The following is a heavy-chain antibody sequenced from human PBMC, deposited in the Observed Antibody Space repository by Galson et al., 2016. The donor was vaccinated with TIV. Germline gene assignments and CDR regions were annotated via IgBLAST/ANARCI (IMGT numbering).Heavy chain of an antibody. Sequence: SVKVSCKASGYTFTRHYMHWVRQAPGQGLEWMGIINPTTGITTYAQNFQGRVTMTRDTSTSTVQMELSSLRSEDTAVYYCARWFDSSGYYYFDYWGQGSLITVSS. CDR3: ARWFDSSGYYYFDY. V-gene: IGHV1-46*01. J-gene: IGHJ4*02. D-gene: IGHD3-22*01. CDR1: GYTFTRHY. CDR2: INPTTGIT.